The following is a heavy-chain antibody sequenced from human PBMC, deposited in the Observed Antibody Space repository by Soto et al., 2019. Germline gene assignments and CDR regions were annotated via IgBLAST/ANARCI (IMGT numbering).Heavy chain of an antibody. V-gene: IGHV3-23*01. J-gene: IGHJ4*02. CDR1: GFTFSSYG. CDR3: AKDGRDCSGGSCYFDS. Sequence: EVQLLESGGDLVQPGGSLRLSCAASGFTFSSYGMNWVRQAPGKGLEWVSVISGSGGYTNYAHSVKGRFTISRDNSENTLYLQMNGLRVEDTAVYYCAKDGRDCSGGSCYFDSWGQGTLVTVSS. D-gene: IGHD2-15*01. CDR2: ISGSGGYT.